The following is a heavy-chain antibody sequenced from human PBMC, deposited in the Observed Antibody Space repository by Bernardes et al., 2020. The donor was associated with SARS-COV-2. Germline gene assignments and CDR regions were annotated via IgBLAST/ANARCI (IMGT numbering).Heavy chain of an antibody. CDR1: GFTFDDFA. Sequence: GGSLRLSCAASGFTFDDFAMHWVRHSPGKGLEWVSGLSWSSGSIDSAAAVKGRFTISSDTANNSLHLQMNSLRPDDTGLYYCAKDYETGEMGIAVEGYSADWGEGTLVTVSS. CDR2: LSWSSGSI. D-gene: IGHD6-19*01. CDR3: AKDYETGEMGIAVEGYSAD. V-gene: IGHV3-9*01. J-gene: IGHJ4*02.